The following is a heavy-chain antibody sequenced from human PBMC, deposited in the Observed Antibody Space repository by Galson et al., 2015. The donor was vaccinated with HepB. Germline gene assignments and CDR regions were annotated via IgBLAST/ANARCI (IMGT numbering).Heavy chain of an antibody. CDR3: ARRSPAGTGYYYYGMDV. Sequence: SGAEVKKPGESLRISCKGSGYSFTSYWISWVRQMPGKGLEWMGRIDPSDSYTNYSPSFQGHVTISADKSISTAYLQWSSLKASDTAMYYCARRSPAGTGYYYYGMDVWGQGTTVTVSS. CDR1: GYSFTSYW. V-gene: IGHV5-10-1*01. J-gene: IGHJ6*02. D-gene: IGHD6-13*01. CDR2: IDPSDSYT.